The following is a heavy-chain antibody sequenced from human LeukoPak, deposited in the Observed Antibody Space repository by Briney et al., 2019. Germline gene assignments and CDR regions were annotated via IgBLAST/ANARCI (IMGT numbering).Heavy chain of an antibody. CDR1: GFTFSSYA. Sequence: TGGSLRLSCAASGFTFSSYAMSWIRQAPRKGLEWVSSISGSAISTYYADSVKGRFTISRDNSRNTLYLQMNSLRAEDTALFYCAKGDNNILTGYYNSFDSWGQGTLVTVSS. J-gene: IGHJ4*02. CDR2: ISGSAIST. V-gene: IGHV3-23*01. D-gene: IGHD3-9*01. CDR3: AKGDNNILTGYYNSFDS.